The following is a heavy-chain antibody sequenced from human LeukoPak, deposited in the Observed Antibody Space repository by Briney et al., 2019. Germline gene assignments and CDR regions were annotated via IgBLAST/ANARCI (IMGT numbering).Heavy chain of an antibody. CDR3: VRDVSQRRHFDY. D-gene: IGHD1-1*01. V-gene: IGHV4-59*12. CDR2: FYGSGSA. J-gene: IGHJ4*02. Sequence: TSETLSLTRTVSGGSISNYYWSWIRQPPGKGLEWIGYFYGSGSASYNPSLKSRVTISVDRSNNQFSLKMSSVTAADTAVYYCVRDVSQRRHFDYWGQGTLVTVSS. CDR1: GGSISNYY.